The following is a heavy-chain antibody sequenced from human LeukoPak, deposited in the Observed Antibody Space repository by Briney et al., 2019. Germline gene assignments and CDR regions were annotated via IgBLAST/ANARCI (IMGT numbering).Heavy chain of an antibody. CDR3: ATASSGSYQFDY. V-gene: IGHV1-24*01. J-gene: IGHJ4*02. CDR2: FDPEDGET. D-gene: IGHD1-26*01. Sequence: ASVKVSCKVSGYTLTESSMHWVRQAPGKGLEWMGGFDPEDGETIYAQKFQGRVTMTEDTSTDTAYMELSSLRSEDTAVYYCATASSGSYQFDYWGQGTLVTVSS. CDR1: GYTLTESS.